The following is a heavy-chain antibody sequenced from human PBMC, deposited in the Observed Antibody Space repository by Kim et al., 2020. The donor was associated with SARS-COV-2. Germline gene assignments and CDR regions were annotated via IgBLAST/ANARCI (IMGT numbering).Heavy chain of an antibody. CDR1: GYTFTSYD. CDR3: ARGRRDIVVVIAIRYYYYGMDV. V-gene: IGHV1-8*01. CDR2: MNPNSGNT. D-gene: IGHD2-21*01. Sequence: ASVKVSCKPSGYTFTSYDINWVRQATGQGLEWMGWMNPNSGNTGYAQKFQGRVTMTRNTSISTAYMELSSLRSEDTAVYYCARGRRDIVVVIAIRYYYYGMDVWGQGTTVTVSS. J-gene: IGHJ6*02.